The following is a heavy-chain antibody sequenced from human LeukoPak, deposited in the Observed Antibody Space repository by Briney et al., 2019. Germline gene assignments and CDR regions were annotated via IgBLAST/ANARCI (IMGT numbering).Heavy chain of an antibody. CDR2: ISYDGSNK. D-gene: IGHD2-2*01. V-gene: IGHV3-30*01. CDR3: AREGTVVVPAAYLGYYYNYYMDV. Sequence: GGSLRLSCAASGFTFSSYAMHWVRQAPGRGLEWVAVISYDGSNKYYADSVKGRFTISRDNSKNTLYLQMNSLRAEDTAVYYCAREGTVVVPAAYLGYYYNYYMDVWGKGTTVTVSS. CDR1: GFTFSSYA. J-gene: IGHJ6*03.